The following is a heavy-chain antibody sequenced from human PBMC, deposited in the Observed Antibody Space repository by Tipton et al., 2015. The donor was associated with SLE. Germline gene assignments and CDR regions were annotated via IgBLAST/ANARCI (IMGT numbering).Heavy chain of an antibody. V-gene: IGHV3-23*01. CDR1: RFTFSTYG. CDR2: ISGSDGST. Sequence: GSLRLSCAASRFTFSTYGMRWVRQSPEKGLEWVSSISGSDGSTYYADSVKGRFTISRDNSKNTLYLQMNSLRAADTAIYYCAKEHYYDSRGSDYWGQGTLVTVSS. J-gene: IGHJ4*02. CDR3: AKEHYYDSRGSDY. D-gene: IGHD3-22*01.